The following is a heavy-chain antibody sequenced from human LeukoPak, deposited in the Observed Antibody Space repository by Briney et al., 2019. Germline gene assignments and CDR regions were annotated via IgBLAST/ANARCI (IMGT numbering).Heavy chain of an antibody. V-gene: IGHV1-2*02. CDR1: GYTFTSYA. Sequence: ASVKVSCKASGYTFTSYAMNWVRQAPGQGLEWMGWINPNSGGTNYAQKFQGRVTMTRDTSISTAYMELSRLRSDDTAVYYCARVRGTMVRGVILGFDYWGQGTLVTVSS. CDR2: INPNSGGT. D-gene: IGHD3-10*01. CDR3: ARVRGTMVRGVILGFDY. J-gene: IGHJ4*02.